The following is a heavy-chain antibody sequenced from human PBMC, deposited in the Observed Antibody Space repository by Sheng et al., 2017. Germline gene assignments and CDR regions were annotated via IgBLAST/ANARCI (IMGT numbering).Heavy chain of an antibody. J-gene: IGHJ3*02. D-gene: IGHD2-8*01. CDR2: INHSGST. V-gene: IGHV4-34*01. Sequence: QVQLQQWGAGLLKPSETLSLTCAVYGGSFSGYYWSWIRQPPGKGLEWIGEINHSGSTNYNPSLKSRVTISVDTSKNQFSLKLSSVTAADTAVYYCARHGMLRAFDIWGQGTMVTVSS. CDR3: ARHGMLRAFDI. CDR1: GGSFSGYY.